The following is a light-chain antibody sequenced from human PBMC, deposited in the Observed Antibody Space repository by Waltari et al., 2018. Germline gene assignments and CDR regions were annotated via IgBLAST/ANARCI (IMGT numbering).Light chain of an antibody. CDR3: QQRSNWPLSYT. Sequence: EIVLTQSPATLSLSPGERATLSCRASQSVSSYLAWYQLKPGQAPRLLIYDASNRATGIPARFSGSGSGTDFTLTISSLEPEDFAVYYCQQRSNWPLSYTFGQGTKLEIK. V-gene: IGKV3-11*01. CDR2: DAS. CDR1: QSVSSY. J-gene: IGKJ2*01.